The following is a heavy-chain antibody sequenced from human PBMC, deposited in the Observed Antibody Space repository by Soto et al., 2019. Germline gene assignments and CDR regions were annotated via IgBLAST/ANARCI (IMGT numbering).Heavy chain of an antibody. CDR2: MNPNSGNT. V-gene: IGHV1-8*01. CDR1: GYTFTSYD. CDR3: ARAGGTDIEVVPDADNWFDP. D-gene: IGHD2-2*01. Sequence: ASVKVSCKASGYTFTSYDINWVRQATGQGLEWMGWMNPNSGNTGYAQKFQGRVTMTRNTSISTAYMELSSLRSEDTAVYYCARAGGTDIEVVPDADNWFDPWGQGTLLTVSS. J-gene: IGHJ5*02.